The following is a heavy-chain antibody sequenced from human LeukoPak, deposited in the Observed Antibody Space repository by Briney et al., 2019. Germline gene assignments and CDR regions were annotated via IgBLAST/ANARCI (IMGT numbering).Heavy chain of an antibody. Sequence: TSQTLSLTCSISGDSVSSNSAAWHWIRQSPSRGLEWLARTYYRSKSYNDYAVSVKSRITINPDTSKNQFSLQLNSVTPEDTAVYYCARDSGTTGEVKFDPWGQGTLVTVSS. CDR2: TYYRSKSYN. CDR3: ARDSGTTGEVKFDP. V-gene: IGHV6-1*01. D-gene: IGHD3-10*01. CDR1: GDSVSSNSAA. J-gene: IGHJ5*02.